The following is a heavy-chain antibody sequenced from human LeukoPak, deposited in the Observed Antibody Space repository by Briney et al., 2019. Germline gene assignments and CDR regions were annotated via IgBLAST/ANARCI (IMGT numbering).Heavy chain of an antibody. J-gene: IGHJ4*02. D-gene: IGHD5-24*01. CDR1: GFSFGTYV. V-gene: IGHV3-23*01. CDR2: VGGDGHVT. CDR3: AKGISADGYNFERGADY. Sequence: GGSLRLSCAASGFSFGTYVMSWVRRAPGKGLAWVSSVGGDGHVTYYADSVKGRFTISRDNSQYTLFLQMDSLRVEDTAIYYCAKGISADGYNFERGADYWGQGSQVSVSS.